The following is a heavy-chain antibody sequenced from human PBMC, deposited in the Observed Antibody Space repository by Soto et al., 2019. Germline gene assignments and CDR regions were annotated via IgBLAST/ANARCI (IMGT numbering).Heavy chain of an antibody. CDR3: TRESAAAASPTLDY. CDR1: GYTFTSYG. V-gene: IGHV1-18*01. J-gene: IGHJ4*01. Sequence: ASVKVSCKASGYTFTSYGISWVRQAPGQGLEWMGWISVSNGYTNYAQNLQGRVTMTADTSTNVAYMELRSLRSDDTAVYYCTRESAAAASPTLDYWGHGTLVTVSS. CDR2: ISVSNGYT. D-gene: IGHD6-13*01.